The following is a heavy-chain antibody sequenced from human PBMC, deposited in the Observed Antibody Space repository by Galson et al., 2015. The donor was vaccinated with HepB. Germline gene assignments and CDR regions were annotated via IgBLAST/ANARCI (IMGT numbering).Heavy chain of an antibody. Sequence: SLRLSCAASGFTFSTYSVNWVRQAPGKGLEWVSYINWTPTTRSYAGSVKGRFTIARDNAKNSLYLEMNSLRDEDTAMYYCVRDFEYSFDIWGQGTMVSVSS. CDR2: INWTPTTR. J-gene: IGHJ3*02. CDR1: GFTFSTYS. CDR3: VRDFEYSFDI. V-gene: IGHV3-48*02. D-gene: IGHD2/OR15-2a*01.